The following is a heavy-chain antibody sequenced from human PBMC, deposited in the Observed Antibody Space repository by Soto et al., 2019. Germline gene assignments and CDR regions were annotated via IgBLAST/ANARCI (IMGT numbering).Heavy chain of an antibody. CDR2: IYYRGST. V-gene: IGHV4-39*01. Sequence: PSETLCLTSTVAGGSVRGSSYYWGWVRQPPGKGLEWIGSIYYRGSTYYNPSLQTRVTIPVDKSKSQFSLKLNSLSAADSAVYFCARLEGLATISYYFDFWGPGALVTVSS. CDR1: GGSVRGSSYY. CDR3: ARLEGLATISYYFDF. D-gene: IGHD3-9*01. J-gene: IGHJ4*02.